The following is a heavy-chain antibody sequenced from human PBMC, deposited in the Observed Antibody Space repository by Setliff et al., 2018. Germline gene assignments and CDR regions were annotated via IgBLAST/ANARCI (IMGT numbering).Heavy chain of an antibody. CDR1: DFSINSGYY. CDR2: IYRNGNT. Sequence: PSETLSLTCSVSDFSINSGYYWGWIRQSPGEGLGWIGSIYRNGNTYYNPSLKSRVTISVDTSKNQLSLKLNSVTAADTAVYYCARQIDYGDFQYFDYWGQGTPVTVSS. CDR3: ARQIDYGDFQYFDY. V-gene: IGHV4-38-2*01. D-gene: IGHD4-17*01. J-gene: IGHJ4*02.